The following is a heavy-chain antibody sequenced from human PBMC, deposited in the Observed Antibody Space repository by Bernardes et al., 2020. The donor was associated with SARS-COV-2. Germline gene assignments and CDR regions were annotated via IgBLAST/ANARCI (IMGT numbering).Heavy chain of an antibody. J-gene: IGHJ6*02. D-gene: IGHD2-15*01. CDR2: ISSSSSYI. Sequence: GGSLRLSCAASGFTFSSYSMNWVRQAPGKGLEWVSSISSSSSYIYYADSVKGRFTISRDNAKNSLYLQMNSLRAEDTAVYYCARDGAYCSGGSCYTPIYYYYYGMDVWGQGTTVTVSS. V-gene: IGHV3-21*01. CDR1: GFTFSSYS. CDR3: ARDGAYCSGGSCYTPIYYYYYGMDV.